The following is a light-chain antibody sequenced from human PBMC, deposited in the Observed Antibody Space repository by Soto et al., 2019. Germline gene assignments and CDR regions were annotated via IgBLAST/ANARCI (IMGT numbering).Light chain of an antibody. V-gene: IGKV1-27*01. CDR2: AAS. J-gene: IGKJ3*01. CDR3: QKYSSVPF. CDR1: QGIRNF. Sequence: DIQMTQSPTSLSASVGDRVTITCRASQGIRNFVAWYQQKPGKAPKLLIYAASTLQSGVTSRFSGSGSGADYTLTSSSLQPEDVATYSCQKYSSVPFFGPGTKVEIK.